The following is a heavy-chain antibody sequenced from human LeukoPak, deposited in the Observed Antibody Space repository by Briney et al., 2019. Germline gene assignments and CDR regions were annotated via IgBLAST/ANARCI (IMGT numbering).Heavy chain of an antibody. Sequence: SQTLLLTCAISGDSVSSNSATWNWIRQSPSRGLEWLGRTYYRSKWYKYYAVSVKGQITINPDTSKNQFSLQLNSVTPEDTAVYYCARGPSYFQHWGQGTLVTVSS. CDR3: ARGPSYFQH. CDR2: TYYRSKWYK. V-gene: IGHV6-1*01. J-gene: IGHJ1*01. CDR1: GDSVSSNSAT.